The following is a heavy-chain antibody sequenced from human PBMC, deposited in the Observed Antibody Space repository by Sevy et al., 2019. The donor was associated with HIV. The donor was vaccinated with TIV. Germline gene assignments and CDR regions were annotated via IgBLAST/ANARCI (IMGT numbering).Heavy chain of an antibody. CDR2: ISYDGSKK. V-gene: IGHV3-30*04. CDR1: GFTFSTYA. Sequence: QLGGSLRLSCVASGFTFSTYAMHWVRQAPGKGLEWVAIISYDGSKKYYADSVKGRFTISRNNSKNTLYLQMNSLRVEDTAVYYCARGGPWDTSGYYSGYFDYWGQGTLVTVSS. CDR3: ARGGPWDTSGYYSGYFDY. J-gene: IGHJ4*02. D-gene: IGHD3-22*01.